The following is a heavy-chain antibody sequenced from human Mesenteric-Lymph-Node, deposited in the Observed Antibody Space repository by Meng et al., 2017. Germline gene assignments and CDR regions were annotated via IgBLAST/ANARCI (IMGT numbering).Heavy chain of an antibody. Sequence: SETLSLTCTVSGGSISSSSYYWSWIRQPPGKGLEWIGYIYYSGSTNYNPSLKSRVTISVDTSKNQFSLKLSSVTAADTAVYYCASGDKDTAMVTRSWGKGTLVPVSS. CDR1: GGSISSSSYY. CDR3: ASGDKDTAMVTRS. V-gene: IGHV4-61*01. D-gene: IGHD5-18*01. J-gene: IGHJ5*02. CDR2: IYYSGST.